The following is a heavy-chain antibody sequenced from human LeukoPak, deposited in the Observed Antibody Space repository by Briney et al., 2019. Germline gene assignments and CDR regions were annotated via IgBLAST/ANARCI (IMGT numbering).Heavy chain of an antibody. CDR1: GGSVSSDSYY. Sequence: SETLSLTCTVSGGSVSSDSYYWSWIRQPPGKGLEWIGYIYYSGSTKYNPSLKSRVTISVDTSKNQFSLKLNSVTAADTAVYYCARGTAAGLGNWFDPWGQGTLVTVSS. CDR3: ARGTAAGLGNWFDP. CDR2: IYYSGST. V-gene: IGHV4-61*01. J-gene: IGHJ5*02. D-gene: IGHD6-13*01.